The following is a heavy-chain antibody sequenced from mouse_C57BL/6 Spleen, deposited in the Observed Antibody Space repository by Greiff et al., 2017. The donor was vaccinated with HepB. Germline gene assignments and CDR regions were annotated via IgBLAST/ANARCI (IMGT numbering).Heavy chain of an antibody. CDR2: IYPGDGDT. J-gene: IGHJ1*03. D-gene: IGHD2-4*01. CDR1: GYAFSSSW. V-gene: IGHV1-82*01. Sequence: VQLQQSGPELVKPGASVKISCKASGYAFSSSWMNWVKQRPGKGLEWIGRIYPGDGDTNYNGKFKGKATLTADKSSSTAYMQLSSLTSEDSAVYCCAREGSDYDDWYFDVWGTGTTVTVSS. CDR3: AREGSDYDDWYFDV.